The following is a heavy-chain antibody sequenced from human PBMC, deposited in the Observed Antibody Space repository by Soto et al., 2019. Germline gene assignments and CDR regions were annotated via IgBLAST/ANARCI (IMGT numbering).Heavy chain of an antibody. D-gene: IGHD3-9*01. V-gene: IGHV4-39*01. J-gene: IGHJ4*02. CDR1: GGSISSSSYY. CDR2: IYYSGST. CDR3: ARHPVLRYFDWLLYFDY. Sequence: KTSETLSLTCTVSGGSISSSSYYWGWIRQPPGKGLEWIGSIYYSGSTYYNPSLKSRVTISVDTSKNQFSLKLSSVTAADTAVYYCARHPVLRYFDWLLYFDYWGQGTLVTVSS.